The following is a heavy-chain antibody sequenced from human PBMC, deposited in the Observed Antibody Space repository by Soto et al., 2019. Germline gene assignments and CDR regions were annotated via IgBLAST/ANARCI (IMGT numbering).Heavy chain of an antibody. CDR2: ISAYNGNT. Sequence: EASVKVSCKASGYTFTSYGISWVRQAPGQGLEWMGWISAYNGNTNYAQKLQGRVTMTTDTSTSTAYMELRSLRSDDTAVYYCAREGGFPDDFWSGYYSYYYYYMDVWGKGTMVTVSS. D-gene: IGHD3-3*01. J-gene: IGHJ6*03. CDR1: GYTFTSYG. V-gene: IGHV1-18*01. CDR3: AREGGFPDDFWSGYYSYYYYYMDV.